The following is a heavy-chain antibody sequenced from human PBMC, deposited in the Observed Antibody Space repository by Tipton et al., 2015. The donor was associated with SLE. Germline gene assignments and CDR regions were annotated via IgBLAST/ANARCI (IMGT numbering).Heavy chain of an antibody. CDR3: ARVIPDYELDAFDI. CDR1: GGSFSDYY. J-gene: IGHJ3*02. Sequence: GLVKPSETLSLTCAVYGGSFSDYYWSWIRQPPGKGLEWIGEINHSGSTNYNPSLKSRLSISVDTSKNQFSLKLSSVTAADTAVYYCARVIPDYELDAFDIWGQGTMVTVSS. V-gene: IGHV4-34*01. D-gene: IGHD4-17*01. CDR2: INHSGST.